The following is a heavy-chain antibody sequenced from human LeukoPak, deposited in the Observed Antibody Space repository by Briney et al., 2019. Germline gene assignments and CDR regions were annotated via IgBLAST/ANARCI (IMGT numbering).Heavy chain of an antibody. D-gene: IGHD1-26*01. J-gene: IGHJ3*02. Sequence: PSETLSLTYTVSGGSFSSYYWSWIRQPAGEGLEWIGRIYTSGSTNYNPSLKSRVTMSVDTSKNQFSLKLTSVTAADTAVYYCARYYRDAFDIWGQGTMVTVSS. CDR2: IYTSGST. V-gene: IGHV4-4*07. CDR3: ARYYRDAFDI. CDR1: GGSFSSYY.